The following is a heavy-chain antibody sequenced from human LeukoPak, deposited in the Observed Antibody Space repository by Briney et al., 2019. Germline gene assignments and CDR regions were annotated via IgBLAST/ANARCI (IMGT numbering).Heavy chain of an antibody. Sequence: PGRSLRLSCAVSGFTFDDYAMHWVRQAPGKGLEWVSDISWNSGSIGYADSVKGRFTISRDNAKNSLYLQMNSLRPEDMALYYCARGMVRDLPPPNYHYYMDVWGKGTTVTVSS. CDR3: ARGMVRDLPPPNYHYYMDV. D-gene: IGHD3-10*01. J-gene: IGHJ6*03. V-gene: IGHV3-9*03. CDR2: ISWNSGSI. CDR1: GFTFDDYA.